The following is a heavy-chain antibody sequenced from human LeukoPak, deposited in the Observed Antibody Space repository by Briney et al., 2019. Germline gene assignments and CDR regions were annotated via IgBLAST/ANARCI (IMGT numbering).Heavy chain of an antibody. J-gene: IGHJ4*02. CDR2: IYPGDSDT. V-gene: IGHV5-51*01. D-gene: IGHD5-12*01. CDR1: GYSFTSYW. Sequence: GESLKISCKGSGYSFTSYWIGWVRQMPGKGLEWMGIIYPGDSDTRYSPSFQGQVTISADKSISTAYLQWSSLKASDTAMYYCARRQVVGNGYDCAFDYWGQGTLVTVSS. CDR3: ARRQVVGNGYDCAFDY.